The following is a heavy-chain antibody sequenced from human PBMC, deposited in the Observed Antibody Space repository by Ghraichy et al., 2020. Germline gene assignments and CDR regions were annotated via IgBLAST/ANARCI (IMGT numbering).Heavy chain of an antibody. D-gene: IGHD1-26*01. CDR1: GGSISSYY. CDR3: ARVQWGLHKGERGLYYFDY. J-gene: IGHJ4*02. CDR2: IYYSGST. V-gene: IGHV4-59*01. Sequence: SETLSLTCTVSGGSISSYYWSWIRQPPGKGLEWIGYIYYSGSTNYNPSLKSRVTISVDTSKNQFSLKLSSVTAADTAVYYCARVQWGLHKGERGLYYFDYGGEGTLATV.